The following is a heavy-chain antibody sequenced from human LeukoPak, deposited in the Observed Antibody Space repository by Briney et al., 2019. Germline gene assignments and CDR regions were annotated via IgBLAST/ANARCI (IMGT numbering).Heavy chain of an antibody. CDR3: AKDPNYYGSGKLVYYGMDV. V-gene: IGHV3-23*01. Sequence: PGGSLRLSCAASGFTFSSYAMSWVRQAPGKGLEWVSAISGSGGSTYYADSVKCRFTISRDNSKNTLYLQMNSLRAEDTAVYYCAKDPNYYGSGKLVYYGMDVWGQGTTVTVSS. CDR2: ISGSGGST. CDR1: GFTFSSYA. D-gene: IGHD3-10*01. J-gene: IGHJ6*02.